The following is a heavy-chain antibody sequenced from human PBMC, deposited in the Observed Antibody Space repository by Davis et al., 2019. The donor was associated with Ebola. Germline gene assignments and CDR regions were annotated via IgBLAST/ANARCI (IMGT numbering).Heavy chain of an antibody. Sequence: GESLKISCKGSGYSFSSYYIAWVRHMPGKGLEWMGIIYPGDSDTTYSPSFQGQVTISADKSIGTAYLQWSSLKASDTAMYYCARRDYYGSGNFFDYWGQGTLVTVSS. V-gene: IGHV5-51*01. D-gene: IGHD3-10*01. CDR2: IYPGDSDT. CDR3: ARRDYYGSGNFFDY. CDR1: GYSFSSYY. J-gene: IGHJ4*02.